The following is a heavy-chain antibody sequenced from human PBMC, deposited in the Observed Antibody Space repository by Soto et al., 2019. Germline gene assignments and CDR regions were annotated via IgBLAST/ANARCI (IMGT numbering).Heavy chain of an antibody. Sequence: ASVKVSCKASGYTFTGYGIIWVRQAPGQGLELMGWISAYDGKTNYAQKVQGRVSVTTDTSTSTAYMELSSLRSDDTAVYYCARMVEGFAARTKYFDYWGQGTLVTVSS. CDR2: ISAYDGKT. CDR1: GYTFTGYG. V-gene: IGHV1-18*01. D-gene: IGHD2-15*01. CDR3: ARMVEGFAARTKYFDY. J-gene: IGHJ4*02.